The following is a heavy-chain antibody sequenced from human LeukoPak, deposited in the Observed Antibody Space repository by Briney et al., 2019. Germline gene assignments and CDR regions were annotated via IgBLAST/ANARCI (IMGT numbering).Heavy chain of an antibody. Sequence: SETLSLTCTVSGASISTGGYHWSWIRQPPGKGLEWIGYIYHSGSTFYNPSLKSRVTISVDRSKNQFSLKLNSVTAADTAVYYCARADYGGNNPGGAFDIWGQGTMVTVSS. V-gene: IGHV4-30-2*01. CDR3: ARADYGGNNPGGAFDI. D-gene: IGHD4-23*01. CDR1: GASISTGGYH. CDR2: IYHSGST. J-gene: IGHJ3*02.